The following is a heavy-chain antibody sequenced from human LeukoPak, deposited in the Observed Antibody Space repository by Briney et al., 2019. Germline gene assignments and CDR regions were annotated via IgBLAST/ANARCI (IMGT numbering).Heavy chain of an antibody. V-gene: IGHV4-34*01. CDR3: AREIQGMAVAGTRGWFDP. J-gene: IGHJ5*02. D-gene: IGHD6-19*01. Sequence: SETLSLTCAVYGGSFSGYYWSWIRQPPGKGLEWIGEINHSGSTNYNPSLKSRVTMSVDTSKNQFSLKLSSVTAADTAVYYCAREIQGMAVAGTRGWFDPWGQGTLVTVSS. CDR2: INHSGST. CDR1: GGSFSGYY.